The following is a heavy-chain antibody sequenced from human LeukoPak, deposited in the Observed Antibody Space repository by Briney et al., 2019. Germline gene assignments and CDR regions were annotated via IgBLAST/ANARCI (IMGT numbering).Heavy chain of an antibody. D-gene: IGHD3-22*01. J-gene: IGHJ4*02. V-gene: IGHV3-23*01. CDR1: GFTFSSYA. CDR3: AKEAINYYDSSGYYHY. CDR2: ISGSGGST. Sequence: GGSLRLSCAASGFTFSSYAMSWVRQAPGKGLEWVSGISGSGGSTYYADSVKGRFTISRDNSKNTLYLQMNSLRAEDTAVYYCAKEAINYYDSSGYYHYWGQGTLVTVSS.